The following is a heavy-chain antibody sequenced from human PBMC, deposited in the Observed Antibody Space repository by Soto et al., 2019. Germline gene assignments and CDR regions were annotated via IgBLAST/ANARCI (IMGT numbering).Heavy chain of an antibody. Sequence: QVQLQESGPGLVKPSETLSLTCTVSGGSISSYYWSWIRQPPGKGLEWIGYIYYSGSTNYNPSLKSRVTISVDXXKXQXXRKLSSVTAADTAVYYCARGGRADTRNYYYYGMDVWGQGTTVTVSS. J-gene: IGHJ6*02. CDR2: IYYSGST. CDR1: GGSISSYY. V-gene: IGHV4-59*01. CDR3: ARGGRADTRNYYYYGMDV. D-gene: IGHD3-16*01.